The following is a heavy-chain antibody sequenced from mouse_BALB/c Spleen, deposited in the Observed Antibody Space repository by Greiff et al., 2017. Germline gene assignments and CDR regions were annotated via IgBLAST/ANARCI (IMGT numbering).Heavy chain of an antibody. CDR2: ISSGSSTI. CDR3: ARSNWGGAMDY. J-gene: IGHJ4*01. V-gene: IGHV5-17*02. D-gene: IGHD4-1*02. Sequence: DVMLVESGGGLVQPGGSRKLSCAASGFTFSSFGMHWVRQAPEKGLEWVAYISSGSSTIYYADTVKGRFTISRDNPKNTLFLQMTSLRSEDTAMYYCARSNWGGAMDYWGQGTSVTVSS. CDR1: GFTFSSFG.